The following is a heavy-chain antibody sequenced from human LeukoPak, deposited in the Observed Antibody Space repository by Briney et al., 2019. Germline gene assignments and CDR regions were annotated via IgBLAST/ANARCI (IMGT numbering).Heavy chain of an antibody. V-gene: IGHV3-15*01. CDR2: IKSKTDGGTT. CDR1: GLTFSNAW. D-gene: IGHD3-10*01. Sequence: GGSLRLSCAASGLTFSNAWMSWVRQAPGKGLEWVGRIKSKTDGGTTDYAAPVKGRFTISRGDSKNTLYLQMNSLKTEDTAVYYCTTEELYYYGSGSYSPFDYWGQGTLVTVSS. CDR3: TTEELYYYGSGSYSPFDY. J-gene: IGHJ4*02.